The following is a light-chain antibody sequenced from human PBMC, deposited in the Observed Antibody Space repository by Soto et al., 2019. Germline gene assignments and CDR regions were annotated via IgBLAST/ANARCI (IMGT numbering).Light chain of an antibody. Sequence: ESVLTQSPGIMSLSSGERATLSCRASQTITGSYLTWYQQKPGQAPRLLIYGASVRATGIPDRFSGSGSGTDFTLTISRVEPEDFAVYYCQQYGSSPRTFGQGTKVEIK. V-gene: IGKV3-20*01. CDR3: QQYGSSPRT. CDR2: GAS. J-gene: IGKJ1*01. CDR1: QTITGSY.